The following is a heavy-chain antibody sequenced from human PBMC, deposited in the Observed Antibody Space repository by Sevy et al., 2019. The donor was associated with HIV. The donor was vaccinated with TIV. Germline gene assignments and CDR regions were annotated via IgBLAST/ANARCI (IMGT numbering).Heavy chain of an antibody. V-gene: IGHV3-48*03. CDR3: ARGGRQLDVYNRKDAFDI. CDR1: GFTFSSYE. D-gene: IGHD1-1*01. CDR2: ISSGGSSI. J-gene: IGHJ3*02. Sequence: GGSLRLSCAASGFTFSSYEMNWVRQAPGKGLEWVSYISSGGSSIYYADSVKGRFTISRDNAKNSQYLQMNSVRAEDTAVYYCARGGRQLDVYNRKDAFDIWGQGTMVTVSS.